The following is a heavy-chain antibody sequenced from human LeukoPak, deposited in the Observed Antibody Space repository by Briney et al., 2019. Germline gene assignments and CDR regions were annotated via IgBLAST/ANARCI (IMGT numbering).Heavy chain of an antibody. CDR3: ATHPPLRFLEWLSY. D-gene: IGHD3-3*01. Sequence: ASVKVSCKASGYTFTSYAMHWVRQAPGKGLEWMGGFDPEDGETIYAQKFQGRVTMTEDTSTDTAYMELSSLRSEDTAVYYCATHPPLRFLEWLSYWGQGTLVTVSS. CDR2: FDPEDGET. J-gene: IGHJ4*02. CDR1: GYTFTSYA. V-gene: IGHV1-24*01.